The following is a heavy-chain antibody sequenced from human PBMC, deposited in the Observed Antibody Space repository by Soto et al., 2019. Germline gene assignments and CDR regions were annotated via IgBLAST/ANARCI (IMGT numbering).Heavy chain of an antibody. Sequence: ASVKVSCKASGYTFTGYYMHWVRQAPGQGLEWMGWINPNSGGTNYAQKFQGWVTMTRDTSISTAYMELSRLRSDDTAVYYCARTTGAVTTPYYFDYWGQGTLVPVSS. CDR2: INPNSGGT. CDR3: ARTTGAVTTPYYFDY. V-gene: IGHV1-2*04. CDR1: GYTFTGYY. D-gene: IGHD4-17*01. J-gene: IGHJ4*02.